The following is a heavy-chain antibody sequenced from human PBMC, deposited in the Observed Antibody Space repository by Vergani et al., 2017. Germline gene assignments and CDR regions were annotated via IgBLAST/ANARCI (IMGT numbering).Heavy chain of an antibody. J-gene: IGHJ6*03. CDR2: ISYDGNKK. V-gene: IGHV3-30*03. CDR1: GLPFSDYG. CDR3: ARDFLTRVTTLDYYYMGV. D-gene: IGHD4-11*01. Sequence: QVQLVESGGGEVQPGRYLRLSCSAAGLPFSDYGVHWVRQAPGKGLEWVSVISYDGNKKNYADSVKGRFTISRDNSKNTLYLEMNALRAEDTAVYYCARDFLTRVTTLDYYYMGVWGKGTTVTVSS.